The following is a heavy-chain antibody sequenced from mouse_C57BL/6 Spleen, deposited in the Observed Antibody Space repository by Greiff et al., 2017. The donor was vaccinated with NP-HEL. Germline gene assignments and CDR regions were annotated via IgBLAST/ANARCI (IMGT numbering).Heavy chain of an antibody. J-gene: IGHJ2*01. CDR2: INPSSGYT. D-gene: IGHD3-1*01. Sequence: VQLVESGAELARPGASVKMSCKASGYTFTSYTMHWVKQRPGQGLEWIGYINPSSGYTKYNQKFKDKATLTADKSSSTAYMQLSSLTSEDSAVYYCARDRGEDWGQGTTLTVSS. CDR3: ARDRGED. V-gene: IGHV1-4*01. CDR1: GYTFTSYT.